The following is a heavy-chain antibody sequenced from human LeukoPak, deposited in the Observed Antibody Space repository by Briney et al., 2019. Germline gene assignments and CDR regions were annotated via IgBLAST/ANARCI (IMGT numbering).Heavy chain of an antibody. CDR2: VNQGGTEK. CDR1: GFTFSSQW. V-gene: IGHV3-7*01. J-gene: IGHJ4*02. D-gene: IGHD2-21*01. Sequence: GGSLRLSCAASGFTFSSQWMSWVRQAPGKGLEWVANVNQGGTEKYYVDSVKGRVTISRDNAKNSLYLQMNSLRAEDTAMYYCARLPGGVVIDAGLYWGQGTLVTVSS. CDR3: ARLPGGVVIDAGLY.